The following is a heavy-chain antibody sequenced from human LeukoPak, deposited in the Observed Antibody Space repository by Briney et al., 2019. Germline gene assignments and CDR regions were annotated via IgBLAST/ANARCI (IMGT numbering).Heavy chain of an antibody. CDR1: GYTFTGYY. D-gene: IGHD3-10*01. J-gene: IGHJ4*02. CDR2: INPNSGGT. Sequence: GASVKVSCKASGYTFTGYYMHWVRQAPGQGLEWMGWINPNSGGTNYAQKFQGRVTMTRDTSISTAYMELSRLRSDDTAVYYCAREFRVVTMVRGVPGYWGQGTLVTVSS. V-gene: IGHV1-2*02. CDR3: AREFRVVTMVRGVPGY.